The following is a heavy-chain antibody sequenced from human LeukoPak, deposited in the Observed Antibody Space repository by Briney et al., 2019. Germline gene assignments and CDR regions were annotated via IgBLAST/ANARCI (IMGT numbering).Heavy chain of an antibody. CDR3: ASYVVGSGSYIPQYAFDI. J-gene: IGHJ3*02. CDR2: IYHSGST. CDR1: GGSISSSNW. D-gene: IGHD3-10*01. Sequence: SETLSLTCAVSGGSISSSNWWSWVRQAPGKGLEWIGEIYHSGSTNENPCLKSRVTISVDKSKNQLSLKLSSVPAADTAVYYCASYVVGSGSYIPQYAFDIWGQGTMVTVSS. V-gene: IGHV4-4*02.